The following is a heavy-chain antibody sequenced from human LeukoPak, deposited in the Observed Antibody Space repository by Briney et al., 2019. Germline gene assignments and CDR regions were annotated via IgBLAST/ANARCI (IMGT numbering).Heavy chain of an antibody. D-gene: IGHD6-13*01. CDR3: ARGEQQLANFDY. J-gene: IGHJ4*02. CDR2: IIPIFGTA. V-gene: IGHV1-69*01. Sequence: GASVKVSCKASGGTFSSYAISWVRQAPGQGLEWMGGIIPIFGTANYAQKFQGRVTITADESTSTAYMELSSLRSEDTAVYYYARGEQQLANFDYWGQGTLVTVSS. CDR1: GGTFSSYA.